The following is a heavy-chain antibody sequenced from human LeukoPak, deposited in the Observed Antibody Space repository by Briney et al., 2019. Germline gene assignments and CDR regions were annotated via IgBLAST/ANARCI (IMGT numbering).Heavy chain of an antibody. J-gene: IGHJ6*03. V-gene: IGHV4-34*01. CDR1: GGSFSGYY. CDR3: VRGVLGKHCANGVCYLGLAYCDYYLDV. D-gene: IGHD2-8*01. Sequence: AETLSLTCAVSGGSFSGYYLSWIRQPSGKGPEWIADINRSGSTNYNPSLKSRVTISRDTSKNPLSLKMNTVSAADTAVYYCVRGVLGKHCANGVCYLGLAYCDYYLDVWGKGNTVSVS. CDR2: INRSGST.